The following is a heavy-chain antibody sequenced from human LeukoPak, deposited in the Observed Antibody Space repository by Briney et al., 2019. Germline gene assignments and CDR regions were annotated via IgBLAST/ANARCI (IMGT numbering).Heavy chain of an antibody. CDR3: ARAPVTSCRGAFCYPLDI. V-gene: IGHV3-23*01. CDR1: GFALSSYA. CDR2: TSSSDAGT. D-gene: IGHD2-15*01. Sequence: LPGGSLRLSCAASGFALSSYAMSWVRQAPGKGLEWVSATSSSDAGTYHAESVRGRFTISRDNSKNTLYLQMNSLRADDAAVYYCARAPVTSCRGAFCYPLDIWGQGTLVTVSS. J-gene: IGHJ4*02.